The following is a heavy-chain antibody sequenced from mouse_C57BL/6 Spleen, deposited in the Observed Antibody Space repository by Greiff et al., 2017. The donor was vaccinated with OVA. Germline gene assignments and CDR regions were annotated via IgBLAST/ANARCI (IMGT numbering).Heavy chain of an antibody. V-gene: IGHV1-50*01. CDR3: ARLRDAMDY. J-gene: IGHJ4*01. CDR2: IDPSDSYA. Sequence: QVQLQQPGAELVKPGASVKLSCKASGYTFTSYWMQWVNQRPGQGLEWIGGIDPSDSYANYNQQFKGKATLTVDTSSSTAYMQPSSLTSEDSAVYYCARLRDAMDYWGQGTSVTVSS. D-gene: IGHD1-1*01. CDR1: GYTFTSYW.